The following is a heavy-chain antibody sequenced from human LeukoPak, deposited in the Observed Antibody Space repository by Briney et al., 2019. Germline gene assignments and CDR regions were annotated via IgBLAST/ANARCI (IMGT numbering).Heavy chain of an antibody. V-gene: IGHV1-2*02. CDR1: GYTFTGYY. Sequence: GASVKVSCKASGYTFTGYYMHWVRQAPGQGLEWMGWINPNSGGTNYAQKFQGRVTITRDTSISTAYMELSRLRSDDTAVYYCARARSSGWSFDYWGQGTLVTVSS. CDR3: ARARSSGWSFDY. CDR2: INPNSGGT. J-gene: IGHJ4*02. D-gene: IGHD6-19*01.